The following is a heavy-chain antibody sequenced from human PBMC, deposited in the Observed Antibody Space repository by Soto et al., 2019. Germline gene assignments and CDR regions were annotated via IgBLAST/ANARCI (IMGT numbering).Heavy chain of an antibody. D-gene: IGHD1-7*01. J-gene: IGHJ4*02. CDR1: GGSFTSNNW. CDR2: IYRTGST. Sequence: SETLSLTCAVSGGSFTSNNWWTWVRQPPGQGLEWIGEIYRTGSTNYNPSLKSRVTISLDKSENQFSLKVTSLTAADTAVYYCESRDPGTSVDYWGQGTLVAVSS. V-gene: IGHV4-4*02. CDR3: ESRDPGTSVDY.